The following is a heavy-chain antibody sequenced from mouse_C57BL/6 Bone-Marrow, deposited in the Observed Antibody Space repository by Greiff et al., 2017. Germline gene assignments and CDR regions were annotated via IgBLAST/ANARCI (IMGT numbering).Heavy chain of an antibody. J-gene: IGHJ4*01. D-gene: IGHD2-4*01. Sequence: QDQLQQSGAELARPGASVKLSCKASGYTFTSYGISWVKQRTGQGLEWIGEIYPRSGNTYYNEKFKGKATLTADKSSSTAYMELRSLTSEDSAVYFCARDYDYDGGHWGQGTSVTVSS. CDR3: ARDYDYDGGH. V-gene: IGHV1-81*01. CDR1: GYTFTSYG. CDR2: IYPRSGNT.